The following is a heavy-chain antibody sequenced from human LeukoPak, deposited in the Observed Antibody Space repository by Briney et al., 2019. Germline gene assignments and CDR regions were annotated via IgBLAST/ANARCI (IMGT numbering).Heavy chain of an antibody. CDR1: GFSFTNAW. J-gene: IGHJ3*02. Sequence: GGSLRLSCAASGFSFTNAWMTWVRQAPGKGLEWVGRIKSKTDGGTTDCAAPVKGRFTISRDDSRNTLYLHMNSLKTEDTAVYYCATVKDGDYDLDAFDIWGQGTMVTVSS. V-gene: IGHV3-15*01. CDR2: IKSKTDGGTT. CDR3: ATVKDGDYDLDAFDI. D-gene: IGHD4-17*01.